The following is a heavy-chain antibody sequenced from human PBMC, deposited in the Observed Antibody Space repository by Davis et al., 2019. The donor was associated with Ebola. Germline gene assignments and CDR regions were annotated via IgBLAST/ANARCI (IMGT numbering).Heavy chain of an antibody. V-gene: IGHV3-21*01. J-gene: IGHJ2*01. Sequence: PGGSLRLSCAASGFTFSSYSMNWVRQAPGKGLEWVSSISSSSSYIYYADSVKGQFTISRDNAKNSLYLQMNSLRAEDTAVYYCASLIAVAGITFYWYFDLWGRGTLVTVSS. CDR2: ISSSSSYI. CDR3: ASLIAVAGITFYWYFDL. D-gene: IGHD6-19*01. CDR1: GFTFSSYS.